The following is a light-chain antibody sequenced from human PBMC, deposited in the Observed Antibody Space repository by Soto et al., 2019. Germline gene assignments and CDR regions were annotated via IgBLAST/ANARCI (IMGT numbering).Light chain of an antibody. V-gene: IGLV1-44*01. CDR3: VAWDDSLNGRV. CDR2: SNN. CDR1: RSNIGSNT. J-gene: IGLJ2*01. Sequence: QSVVTQPPSASGTPGQRVTISCSGSRSNIGSNTVNWYQQLPGTAPKLLIYSNNQRPSGVPDRFSGPKSGTSASLAISGLQSEDEADYYCVAWDDSLNGRVFGGGTKLTVL.